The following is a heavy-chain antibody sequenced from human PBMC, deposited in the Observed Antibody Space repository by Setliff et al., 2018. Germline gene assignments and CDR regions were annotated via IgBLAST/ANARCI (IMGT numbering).Heavy chain of an antibody. J-gene: IGHJ5*02. D-gene: IGHD3-10*01. V-gene: IGHV3-15*01. Sequence: PGGSLRLSCAASGFTFSNAWMTWVRQAPGKGREWVGRIKSKTDGGTTDYAAPVKGRFTISRDESKNTLYLQMNRLKTEDTAVYYCTRERVWFGAPILYFDPWGQGTLVTVSS. CDR1: GFTFSNAW. CDR3: TRERVWFGAPILYFDP. CDR2: IKSKTDGGTT.